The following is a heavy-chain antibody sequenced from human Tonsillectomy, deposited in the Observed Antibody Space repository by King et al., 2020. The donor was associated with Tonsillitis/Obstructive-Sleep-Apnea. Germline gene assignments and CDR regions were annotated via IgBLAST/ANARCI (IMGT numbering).Heavy chain of an antibody. V-gene: IGHV4-34*01. CDR3: ARGVLGYCSSTSCQYYYYYYMDV. J-gene: IGHJ6*03. CDR2: INHSGST. CDR1: GGSFSGYY. D-gene: IGHD2-2*01. Sequence: VQLQQWGAGLLKPSETLSLTCAVYGGSFSGYYWSWIRQPPGKGLEWIGEINHSGSTNYNPSLKSRVTISVDTSKNQFSLKLSSVTAADTAVYYCARGVLGYCSSTSCQYYYYYYMDVWGKGTTVTVSS.